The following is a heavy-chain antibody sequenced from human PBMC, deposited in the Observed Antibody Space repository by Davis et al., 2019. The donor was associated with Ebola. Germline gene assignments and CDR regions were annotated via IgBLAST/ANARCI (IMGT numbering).Heavy chain of an antibody. CDR3: ARDVLVVSPDAFDI. CDR1: GFTFSSYS. D-gene: IGHD2-8*02. V-gene: IGHV3-21*04. CDR2: ISSSSSYI. J-gene: IGHJ3*02. Sequence: GESLKISCAASGFTFSSYSMNWVRQAPGKGLEWVSSISSSSSYIYYADSVKGRFTISRDNAKNSLYLQMNSLRAEDTAVYYCARDVLVVSPDAFDIWGQGTMVTVSS.